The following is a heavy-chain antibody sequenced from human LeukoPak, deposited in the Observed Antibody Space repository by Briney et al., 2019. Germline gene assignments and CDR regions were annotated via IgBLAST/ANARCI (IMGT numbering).Heavy chain of an antibody. CDR2: IRSKAYGGTT. CDR3: TRAECSSTSCYWFDY. V-gene: IGHV3-49*04. J-gene: IGHJ4*02. Sequence: GGSLRLSCAASGFTFSSYSMNWVRQAPGKGLEWVGFIRSKAYGGTTEYAASVKGRFTISRDDSKSIAYLQMNSLKTEDTAVYYCTRAECSSTSCYWFDYWGQGTLVTVSS. CDR1: GFTFSSYS. D-gene: IGHD2-2*01.